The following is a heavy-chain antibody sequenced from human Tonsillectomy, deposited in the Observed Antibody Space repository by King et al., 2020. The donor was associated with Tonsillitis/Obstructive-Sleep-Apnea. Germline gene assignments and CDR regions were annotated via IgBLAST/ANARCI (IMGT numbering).Heavy chain of an antibody. V-gene: IGHV4-34*01. CDR3: ARDLLRGLRRVGGPSGY. Sequence: VQLQQWGAGLLKPSETLSLTCAVYGGSFSGYYWSWIRQPPGKGLEWIGEINHSGSTNYNPSLKSRFTISVDTSKNQFSLKLSSVTAADTAVYYCARDLLRGLRRVGGPSGYWGQGTLVTVSS. J-gene: IGHJ4*02. CDR2: INHSGST. D-gene: IGHD5-12*01. CDR1: GGSFSGYY.